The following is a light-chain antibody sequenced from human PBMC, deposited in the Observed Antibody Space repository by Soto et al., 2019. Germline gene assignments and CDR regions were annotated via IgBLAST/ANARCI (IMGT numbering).Light chain of an antibody. V-gene: IGKV3-15*01. CDR3: QQYNKWPLK. Sequence: EIMMTQSPGTLSASPGERATLSCRASQSVSSNLAWYQQKPGQAPRLLIYAVSTRATGIPARFSGSGSGTEFTLTISRLQSEDFAVYYCQQYNKWPLKFGQGTKVEIK. J-gene: IGKJ1*01. CDR2: AVS. CDR1: QSVSSN.